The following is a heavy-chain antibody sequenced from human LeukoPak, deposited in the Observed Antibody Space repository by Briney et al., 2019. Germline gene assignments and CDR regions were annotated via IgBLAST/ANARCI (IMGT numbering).Heavy chain of an antibody. Sequence: PGGSLRLSCAASGFTFSNHAMNWVRQAPGKGLEWVSIISGSGTVTYYADSVKGRFTISRDNSKNTLYLQMNSLRADDTAVYYCARAVAPGSNGMDVWGQGTTVTVSS. D-gene: IGHD6-19*01. CDR3: ARAVAPGSNGMDV. CDR2: ISGSGTVT. J-gene: IGHJ6*02. V-gene: IGHV3-23*01. CDR1: GFTFSNHA.